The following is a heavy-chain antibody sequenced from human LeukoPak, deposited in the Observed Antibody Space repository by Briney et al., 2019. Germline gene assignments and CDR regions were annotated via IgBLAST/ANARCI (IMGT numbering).Heavy chain of an antibody. Sequence: GGSLRLSCAASGFIFNTHVMHWVRQAPGKGLEWLAFIRYDGSNKNYADSVKGRFTISRDNTKNSLYLQMNSLRAEDTAVYYCAKDGGSDPDSFDIWGQGTMVTVSS. D-gene: IGHD2-15*01. CDR2: IRYDGSNK. CDR3: AKDGGSDPDSFDI. V-gene: IGHV3-30*02. CDR1: GFIFNTHV. J-gene: IGHJ3*02.